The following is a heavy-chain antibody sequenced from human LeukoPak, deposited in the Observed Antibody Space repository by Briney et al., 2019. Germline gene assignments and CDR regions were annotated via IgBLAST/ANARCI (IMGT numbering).Heavy chain of an antibody. CDR3: AREASPYDAFDI. J-gene: IGHJ3*02. CDR2: IRYDGSNK. Sequence: PGGSLRLSCAASGFTFSSYGMHWVRQAPGKGLEWVAFIRYDGSNKYYADSVKGRFTISRDNSKNTLYLQMNSLRAEDTAVYYCAREASPYDAFDIWGQGTMVTVSS. V-gene: IGHV3-30*02. CDR1: GFTFSSYG.